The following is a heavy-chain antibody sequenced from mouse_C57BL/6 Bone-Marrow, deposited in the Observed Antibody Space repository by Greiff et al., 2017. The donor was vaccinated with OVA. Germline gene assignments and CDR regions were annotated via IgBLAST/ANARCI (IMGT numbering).Heavy chain of an antibody. CDR3: ARGGLTGDYAMDY. D-gene: IGHD4-1*01. CDR1: GYSITSGYY. J-gene: IGHJ4*01. Sequence: DVQLQESGPGLVKPSQSLSLTCSVTGYSITSGYYWNWIRQFPGNKLEWMGYISYDGSNNYNPSLKNRISITRDTSKNQFFLKLNSVTTEDTATYYCARGGLTGDYAMDYWGQGTSVTVSS. V-gene: IGHV3-6*01. CDR2: ISYDGSN.